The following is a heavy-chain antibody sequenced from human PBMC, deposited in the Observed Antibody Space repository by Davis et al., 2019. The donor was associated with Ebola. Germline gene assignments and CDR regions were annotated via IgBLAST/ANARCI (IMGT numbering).Heavy chain of an antibody. D-gene: IGHD3-3*01. V-gene: IGHV3-33*01. CDR3: ARDRGSYDFWSGYSYYYYGMDV. Sequence: GESLKISCAASGFTFSSYGMHWVRQAPGKGLEWVAVIWYDGSNKYYADSVKGRFTISRDNSKNTLYLQMNSLRAEDTAVYYCARDRGSYDFWSGYSYYYYGMDVWGQGTTVTVSS. CDR1: GFTFSSYG. CDR2: IWYDGSNK. J-gene: IGHJ6*02.